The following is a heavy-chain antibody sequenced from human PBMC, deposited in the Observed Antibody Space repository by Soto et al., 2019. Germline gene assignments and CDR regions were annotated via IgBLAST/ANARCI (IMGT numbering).Heavy chain of an antibody. Sequence: SETLSLTCAVSGGSVRKNYWSWVRQPPGKGLENIGYIYNGGTTNYNPSLKSRVTMSVDTSKNQFSLNLSSVTAADTAVYYCAGTVEVLPAAYDYWGQGILVTVSS. CDR1: GGSVRKNY. CDR3: AGTVEVLPAAYDY. D-gene: IGHD2-2*01. V-gene: IGHV4-59*02. J-gene: IGHJ4*02. CDR2: IYNGGTT.